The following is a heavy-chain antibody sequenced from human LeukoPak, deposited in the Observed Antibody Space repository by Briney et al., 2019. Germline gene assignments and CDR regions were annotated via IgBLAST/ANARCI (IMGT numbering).Heavy chain of an antibody. CDR3: AKLWAAADNVDY. J-gene: IGHJ4*02. CDR1: GFTLSNYG. D-gene: IGHD6-13*01. Sequence: GGSLRLSCAASGFTLSNYGIHWVRQAPGKGLEWVAFIRYDGSNKYYADSVKGRFTISRDNSKNTLYLQMNSLRAEDTAVYYCAKLWAAADNVDYWGQGTLVTVSS. CDR2: IRYDGSNK. V-gene: IGHV3-30*02.